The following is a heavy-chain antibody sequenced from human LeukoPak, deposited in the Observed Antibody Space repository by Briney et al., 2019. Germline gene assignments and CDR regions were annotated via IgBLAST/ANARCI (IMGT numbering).Heavy chain of an antibody. CDR1: GFTFRNYG. V-gene: IGHV3-30*03. CDR2: ISYDDGNR. Sequence: GGSLRLSCTASGFTFRNYGIHWVRQAPGKGLEWVTVISYDDGNRYYADSVKGRFTISRDNSKNTLYLQMNSLRAEDTAVYYCARGGADYFYDSSGYYDLYGLDVWGQGTTVTVSS. D-gene: IGHD3-22*01. CDR3: ARGGADYFYDSSGYYDLYGLDV. J-gene: IGHJ6*02.